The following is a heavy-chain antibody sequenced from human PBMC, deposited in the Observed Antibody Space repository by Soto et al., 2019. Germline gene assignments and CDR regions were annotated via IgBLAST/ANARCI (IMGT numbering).Heavy chain of an antibody. D-gene: IGHD1-26*01. J-gene: IGHJ4*02. Sequence: EVQLVESGGGLVKPAGSLILSCAASGFRFNNAWMNWVRQAPGKGLEWVGRIKTKTEGGTIDYAAPVKGRFTISRDDSKNTLYLQMNSLKTEDTAVYYCTTGSGYWGQGTLVTVSS. V-gene: IGHV3-15*07. CDR3: TTGSGY. CDR1: GFRFNNAW. CDR2: IKTKTEGGTI.